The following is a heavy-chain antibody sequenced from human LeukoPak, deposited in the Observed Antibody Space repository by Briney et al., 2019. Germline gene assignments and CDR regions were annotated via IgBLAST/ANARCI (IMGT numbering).Heavy chain of an antibody. CDR3: AKAASYYDSSGYYSTRPFDY. CDR2: ISGSGDST. CDR1: GFTFSSYG. Sequence: GGSLRLSCAASGFTFSSYGMSWVRQAPGKGLEWVSGISGSGDSTYYGDSVKGRFTISRDNSKNTLYLQMNSLRAEDTAVYYCAKAASYYDSSGYYSTRPFDYWGQGTLVTVSS. D-gene: IGHD3-22*01. V-gene: IGHV3-23*01. J-gene: IGHJ4*02.